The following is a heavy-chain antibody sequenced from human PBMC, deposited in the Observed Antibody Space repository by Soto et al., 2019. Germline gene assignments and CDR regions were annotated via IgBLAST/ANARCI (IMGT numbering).Heavy chain of an antibody. V-gene: IGHV1-2*02. Sequence: GASVKVSCKASVYTFTGYYMHWVRQAPGQGLEWMGWINPNSGGTNYAQKFQGRFTISRDNAKNSLYLQMNSLRAEDTAVYYCARTMVRGVMTLQHYYYMDVWGKGTTVTVSS. D-gene: IGHD3-10*01. J-gene: IGHJ6*03. CDR3: ARTMVRGVMTLQHYYYMDV. CDR1: VYTFTGYY. CDR2: INPNSGGT.